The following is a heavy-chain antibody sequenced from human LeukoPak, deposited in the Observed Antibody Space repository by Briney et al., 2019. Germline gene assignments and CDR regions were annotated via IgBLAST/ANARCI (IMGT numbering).Heavy chain of an antibody. D-gene: IGHD4-17*01. J-gene: IGHJ4*02. CDR1: GFTFSSYW. V-gene: IGHV3-7*04. CDR2: IKQDGSEK. Sequence: PGGSLRLSCAASGFTFSSYWMSRVRQAPGKGLEWVANIKQDGSEKYYVDSVKGRFTISRDNAKNSLYLQMNSLRAEDTAVYYCARVTTVTTSDFDYWGQGTLVTVSS. CDR3: ARVTTVTTSDFDY.